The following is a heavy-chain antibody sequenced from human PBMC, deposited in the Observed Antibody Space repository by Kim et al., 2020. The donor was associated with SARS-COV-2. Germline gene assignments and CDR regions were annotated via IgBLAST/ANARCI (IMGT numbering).Heavy chain of an antibody. CDR1: GDSVTNGVYY. V-gene: IGHV4-31*03. J-gene: IGHJ5*02. Sequence: SETLSLTCTVSGDSVTNGVYYWNWIPQLPGQGLEWIGYIYYNGSPSYNPSLRSRVTISVDTSKNQFSLKVNSVTAADTAMYYGAAVSTVISWTFDPWGQGTLVTVSS. CDR3: AAVSTVISWTFDP. CDR2: IYYNGSP. D-gene: IGHD2-21*01.